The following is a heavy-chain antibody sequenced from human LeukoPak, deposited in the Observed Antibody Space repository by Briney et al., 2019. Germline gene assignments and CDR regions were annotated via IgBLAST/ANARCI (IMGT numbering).Heavy chain of an antibody. D-gene: IGHD2-2*02. Sequence: ASVKVSCKVSGYTLTELSMHWVRQAPGKGLEWMGGFDPEDGETIYAQKFQGRVTMTEDISTDTAYMELSSLRSEDTAVYSCATVGYCSSTSCYKGWFDPWGQGTLVTVSS. V-gene: IGHV1-24*01. CDR1: GYTLTELS. CDR2: FDPEDGET. CDR3: ATVGYCSSTSCYKGWFDP. J-gene: IGHJ5*02.